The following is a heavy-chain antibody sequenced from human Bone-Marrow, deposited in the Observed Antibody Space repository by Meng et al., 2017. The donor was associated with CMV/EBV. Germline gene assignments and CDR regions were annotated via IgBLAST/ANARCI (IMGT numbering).Heavy chain of an antibody. J-gene: IGHJ4*02. CDR3: VSGVGATRFDY. CDR2: ITPFNGNT. V-gene: IGHV1-45*02. D-gene: IGHD1-26*01. Sequence: SVKVSCKASGYTFTYRYLHWVRQAPGQALEWMGWITPFNGNTNYAQKFQDRVTITRDRSMSTAYMELSSLRSEDTAVYYCVSGVGATRFDYWGQGTLVTVSS. CDR1: GYTFTYRY.